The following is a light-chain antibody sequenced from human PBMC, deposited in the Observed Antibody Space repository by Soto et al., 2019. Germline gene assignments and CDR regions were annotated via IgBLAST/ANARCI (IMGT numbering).Light chain of an antibody. J-gene: IGKJ2*01. CDR1: QGISNW. CDR2: AAS. CDR3: QQANSFPHT. Sequence: DIQMTQSPSYVSASVGDRVTITCRASQGISNWLAWYQQKPGKAPNLLIYAASSLQSGVPSRFSVSVSCTDFTLTISSLQPEDFETYSCQQANSFPHTFGQGTKLEIK. V-gene: IGKV1D-12*01.